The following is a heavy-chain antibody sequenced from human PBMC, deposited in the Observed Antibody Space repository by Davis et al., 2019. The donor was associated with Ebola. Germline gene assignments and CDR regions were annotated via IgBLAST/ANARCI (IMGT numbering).Heavy chain of an antibody. CDR1: GDSVSGSSGA. Sequence: HSQSPSLTCAISGDSVSGSSGAWNWIRQSPSRGLGWLGRTYYSSKWYTDSTLSVNSRITISADTAKNQLSLNLDSVTPEDTAVYYCARGWLRSSFDQWGQGTLVTVSS. CDR2: TYYSSKWYT. D-gene: IGHD5-12*01. CDR3: ARGWLRSSFDQ. J-gene: IGHJ4*02. V-gene: IGHV6-1*01.